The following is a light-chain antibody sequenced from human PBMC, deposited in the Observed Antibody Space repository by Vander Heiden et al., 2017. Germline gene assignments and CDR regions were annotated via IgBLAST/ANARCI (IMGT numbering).Light chain of an antibody. Sequence: IQMTQSPSSLSAYVGERVPITCGASQRLSNIVNWYKQKPGKAPKSLMYAVSRLQSGGLSRFSGSGSGTDVTLTISTLLPEDFATYYYRQRYSTPFTFGRGAKVDIK. CDR1: QRLSNI. J-gene: IGKJ3*01. CDR2: AVS. CDR3: RQRYSTPFT. V-gene: IGKV1-39*01.